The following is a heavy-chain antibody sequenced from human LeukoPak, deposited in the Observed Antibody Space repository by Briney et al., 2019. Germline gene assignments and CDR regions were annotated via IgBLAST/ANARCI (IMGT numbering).Heavy chain of an antibody. CDR2: ISDSGGST. Sequence: GGSLRFSCAASGFTVSSYVMSWGRQAPGKGLEWVSIISDSGGSTYHADSVKGRFTISRDNSKNTLSLQMNSLRVDDTAVYYCARDGWQHSGMDVWGHATKLTVSS. V-gene: IGHV3-23*01. D-gene: IGHD6-13*01. CDR3: ARDGWQHSGMDV. J-gene: IGHJ6*02. CDR1: GFTVSSYV.